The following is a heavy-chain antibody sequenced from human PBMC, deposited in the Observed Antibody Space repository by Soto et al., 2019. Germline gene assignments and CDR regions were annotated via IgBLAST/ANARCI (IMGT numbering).Heavy chain of an antibody. V-gene: IGHV4-39*02. CDR2: FYYSGST. CDR1: GDSISTNSYS. CDR3: AKEMAAPTDYYYGLDV. J-gene: IGHJ6*02. D-gene: IGHD6-13*01. Sequence: PSETLSLTCTVSGDSISTNSYSWGWIRQPPGQGLEWIGLFYYSGSTHYNPSLKSRLTVSVDTSKNQFSLKVSSVTAADTAVYYCAKEMAAPTDYYYGLDVWGQGTTVTVSS.